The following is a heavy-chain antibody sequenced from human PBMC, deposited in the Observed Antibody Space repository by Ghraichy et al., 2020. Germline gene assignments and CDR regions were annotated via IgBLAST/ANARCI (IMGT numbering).Heavy chain of an antibody. V-gene: IGHV4-59*01. CDR1: GGSISSYY. CDR2: IYYSGST. Sequence: SQTLSLTCTVSGGSISSYYWSWIRQPPGKGLEWIGYIYYSGSTNYNPSLKSRVTISVDTSKNQFSLKLSSVTAADTAVYYCARSEYSSPHGCFYWGQGTLVTVSS. CDR3: ARSEYSSPHGCFY. J-gene: IGHJ4*02. D-gene: IGHD6-6*01.